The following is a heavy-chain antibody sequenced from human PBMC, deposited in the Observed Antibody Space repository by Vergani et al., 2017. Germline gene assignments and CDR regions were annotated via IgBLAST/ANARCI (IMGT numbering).Heavy chain of an antibody. V-gene: IGHV3-48*03. Sequence: EVQLVESGGGLVKPGGSLRLSCAASGFTFSSYEMNWVRQAPGKGLEWVSYISSSGSTIYYADSVKGRFTISRDNAKNSLYLQMNSLRAEDTAVYYCARESYTGCSSTSCYPFDYWGQGTLVTVSS. D-gene: IGHD2-2*01. CDR1: GFTFSSYE. J-gene: IGHJ4*02. CDR2: ISSSGSTI. CDR3: ARESYTGCSSTSCYPFDY.